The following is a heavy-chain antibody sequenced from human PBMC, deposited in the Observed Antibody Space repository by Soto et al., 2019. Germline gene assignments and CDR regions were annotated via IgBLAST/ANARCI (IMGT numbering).Heavy chain of an antibody. V-gene: IGHV1-18*01. J-gene: IGHJ4*02. D-gene: IGHD3-10*01. CDR3: ARGRYGDW. CDR1: GYTFTSYG. Sequence: QVHLVQSGAEVKKPGASVKVSCKASGYTFTSYGITWVRQAPGQGLEWMGWISAHNGNTAYAQKLQGRVIVTRDTSPSTAYMELRSLRSDDTAVYYCARGRYGDWWGQGALVTVSS. CDR2: ISAHNGNT.